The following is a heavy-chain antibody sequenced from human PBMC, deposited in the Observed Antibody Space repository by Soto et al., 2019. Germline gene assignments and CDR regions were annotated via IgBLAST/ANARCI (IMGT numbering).Heavy chain of an antibody. D-gene: IGHD6-19*01. Sequence: SETLSLTCAVSGGSISSSNWWSWVRQPPGKGLEWIGEIYHSGSTNYNPSLKSRVTISVDKSKNQFSLKLSSVTAADTAVYYCASIAVAGTGGGDYWGQGTLVTVSS. CDR3: ASIAVAGTGGGDY. CDR1: GGSISSSNW. CDR2: IYHSGST. V-gene: IGHV4-4*02. J-gene: IGHJ4*02.